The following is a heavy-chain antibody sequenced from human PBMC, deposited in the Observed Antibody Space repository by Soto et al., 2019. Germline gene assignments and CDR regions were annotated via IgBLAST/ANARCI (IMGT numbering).Heavy chain of an antibody. CDR2: ISSSGSTI. CDR3: ARIGGLGAFDI. Sequence: PVGSLRLSCAASGFTFSSYEMNWVRQAPGKGLEWVSYISSSGSTIYYADSVKGRFTISRDNAKNSLYLQMNSLRAEDTAVYYCARIGGLGAFDIWGQGTMVTVSS. D-gene: IGHD3-16*01. CDR1: GFTFSSYE. V-gene: IGHV3-48*03. J-gene: IGHJ3*02.